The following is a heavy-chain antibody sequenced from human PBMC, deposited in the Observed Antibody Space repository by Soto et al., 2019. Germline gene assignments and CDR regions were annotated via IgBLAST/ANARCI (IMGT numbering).Heavy chain of an antibody. D-gene: IGHD3-10*01. CDR3: AKDYYYGSGSYYTVSGFDY. J-gene: IGHJ4*02. CDR2: ISGSGGST. Sequence: GGSLRLSCAASGFTFSSYAMSWVRQAPGKGLEWVSAISGSGGSTYYADSVKGRFTISRDNSKNTLYLQMNSLRAEDTAVYYCAKDYYYGSGSYYTVSGFDYWGQGTLVTVSS. CDR1: GFTFSSYA. V-gene: IGHV3-23*01.